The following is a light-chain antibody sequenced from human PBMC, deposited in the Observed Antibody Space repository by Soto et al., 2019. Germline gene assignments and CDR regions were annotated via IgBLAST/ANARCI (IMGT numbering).Light chain of an antibody. J-gene: IGKJ3*01. CDR1: QSISSSS. Sequence: VLTQSPGTLSLSPGERATLPCRASQSISSSSLAWYQQRPGQAPRLLIYGASNRTSGIPDRVSGSGSGTDFTLTISRLEREDLAVYYCQQHGNSPFTFGAGTKVDI. CDR3: QQHGNSPFT. CDR2: GAS. V-gene: IGKV3-20*01.